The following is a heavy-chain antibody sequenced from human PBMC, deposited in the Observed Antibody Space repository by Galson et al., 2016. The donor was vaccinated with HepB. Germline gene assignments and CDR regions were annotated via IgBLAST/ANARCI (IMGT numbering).Heavy chain of an antibody. D-gene: IGHD3-10*01. V-gene: IGHV3-30*03. Sequence: LEWVAMISYDGSNKYYADSVKGRFTISRDNPKNTLYLQMDSLRIEDTAIYSCARARDRYGSGGPLDYWGQGNLVTVSS. J-gene: IGHJ4*02. CDR3: ARARDRYGSGGPLDY. CDR2: ISYDGSNK.